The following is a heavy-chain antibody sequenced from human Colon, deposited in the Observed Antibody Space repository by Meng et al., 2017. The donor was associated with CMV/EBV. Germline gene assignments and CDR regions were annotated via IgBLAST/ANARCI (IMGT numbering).Heavy chain of an antibody. J-gene: IGHJ4*02. V-gene: IGHV3-74*01. CDR2: ISHDGTVT. Sequence: GESLKISCAASGFIFSSYVMHWVRQAPGNGLVWVSRISHDGTVTTYADSVTGRFTISRDNAQHTLYLQMNSLRAEDTAVYYCTRDVNWEFFDYWGQGTLVTVSS. CDR1: GFIFSSYV. D-gene: IGHD7-27*01. CDR3: TRDVNWEFFDY.